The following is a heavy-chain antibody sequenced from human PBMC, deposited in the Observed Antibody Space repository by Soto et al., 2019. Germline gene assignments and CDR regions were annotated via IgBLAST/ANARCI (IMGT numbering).Heavy chain of an antibody. CDR1: GYSFTGYG. CDR3: ARDDPGEPLDNLYFYGMDV. V-gene: IGHV1-18*01. CDR2: ISVLNNAT. J-gene: IGHJ6*02. Sequence: QAQLVQSGAEVKKPGASVRVSCKASGYSFTGYGFSWVRQAPGQGLEWMGWISVLNNATNYAQKLQGRVTMTADTFTNTAYMELRSLRSDDTAVYYCARDDPGEPLDNLYFYGMDVWGQGTPVTVSS. D-gene: IGHD3-16*01.